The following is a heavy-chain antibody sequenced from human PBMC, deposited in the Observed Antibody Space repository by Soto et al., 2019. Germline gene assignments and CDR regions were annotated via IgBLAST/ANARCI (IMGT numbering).Heavy chain of an antibody. D-gene: IGHD2-8*01. Sequence: GGSLRLSCAASGFTFSSYAMSWVRQAPGKGLEWVSAISGSGGSTYYADSVKGRFTISRDNSKNTLYLQMNSLRAEDTAVYYCAKDWVYHREADVVRIYFDYWGQGTLVTVSS. J-gene: IGHJ4*02. V-gene: IGHV3-23*01. CDR3: AKDWVYHREADVVRIYFDY. CDR1: GFTFSSYA. CDR2: ISGSGGST.